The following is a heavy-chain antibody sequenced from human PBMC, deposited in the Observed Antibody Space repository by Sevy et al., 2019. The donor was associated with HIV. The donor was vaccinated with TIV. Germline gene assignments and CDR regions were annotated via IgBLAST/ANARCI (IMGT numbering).Heavy chain of an antibody. Sequence: GGSLRLSCTASGFTFGEYAMSWFRQAPGKGLEWVGFIRSKTYGGTTEYAATVKGRFTISRDDSKSIAYLQMNSLKTDDTAMYCCSREGSQGAAAQSDAFDIWGQGTMVTGSS. J-gene: IGHJ3*02. CDR3: SREGSQGAAAQSDAFDI. V-gene: IGHV3-49*03. CDR2: IRSKTYGGTT. CDR1: GFTFGEYA. D-gene: IGHD6-25*01.